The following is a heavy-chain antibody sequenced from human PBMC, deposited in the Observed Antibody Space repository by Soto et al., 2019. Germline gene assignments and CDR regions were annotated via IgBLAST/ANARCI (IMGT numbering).Heavy chain of an antibody. J-gene: IGHJ5*02. CDR3: ATLFRGSRSAGTDSVS. CDR1: GGTFSSYA. V-gene: IGHV1-69*13. D-gene: IGHD3-10*02. Sequence: SXKVSCKASGGTFSSYAISWVRQAPGQGLEWMGGIIPIFGTANYAQKFQGRVTITADESTSTAYMELSSLRSEDTAVYYCATLFRGSRSAGTDSVSWREGTLVSVS. CDR2: IIPIFGTA.